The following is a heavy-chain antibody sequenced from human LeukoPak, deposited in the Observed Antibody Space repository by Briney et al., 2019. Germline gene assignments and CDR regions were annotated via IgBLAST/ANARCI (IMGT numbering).Heavy chain of an antibody. CDR2: IGGSGSSR. J-gene: IGHJ4*02. CDR3: AKGGIAVIITTVPIDY. D-gene: IGHD3-22*01. CDR1: GFIFSSHA. Sequence: PGGSLRLSCAASGFIFSSHAMNWVRQAPGKGLEWVSAIGGSGSSRSYADSAKGRFAISRDNSKNTLYLQMNSLRAEDTAVYYCAKGGIAVIITTVPIDYWGQGTLVTVSS. V-gene: IGHV3-23*01.